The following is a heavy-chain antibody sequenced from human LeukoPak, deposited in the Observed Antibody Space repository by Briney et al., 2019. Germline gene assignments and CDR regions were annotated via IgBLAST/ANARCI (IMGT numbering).Heavy chain of an antibody. V-gene: IGHV3-21*01. Sequence: GGSLRLSCAASGFTFSSYSMNWVRQAPGKGLEWVSSISSSSRYIYYADSVKGRFTISRDNAKNSLYLQMNSLRAEDTAVYYCAGATVTHWGSGNYFDYWGQGTLVTVSS. CDR1: GFTFSSYS. CDR3: AGATVTHWGSGNYFDY. D-gene: IGHD4-17*01. CDR2: ISSSSRYI. J-gene: IGHJ4*02.